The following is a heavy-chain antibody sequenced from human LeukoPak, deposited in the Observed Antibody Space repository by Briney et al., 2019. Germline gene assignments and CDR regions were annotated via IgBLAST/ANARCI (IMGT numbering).Heavy chain of an antibody. Sequence: PSETLSLTCSVSGVSISTGAYYWTWIRQHPGKGLEWIGSIYYSGSTYYNPSLKSRVTISVDTSKNQFSLKLSSVTAADTAVYYCARHGSTRSPGYYYYGMDVWGQGTTVTVSS. CDR1: GVSISTGAYY. CDR2: IYYSGST. V-gene: IGHV4-39*01. J-gene: IGHJ6*02. CDR3: ARHGSTRSPGYYYYGMDV. D-gene: IGHD5/OR15-5a*01.